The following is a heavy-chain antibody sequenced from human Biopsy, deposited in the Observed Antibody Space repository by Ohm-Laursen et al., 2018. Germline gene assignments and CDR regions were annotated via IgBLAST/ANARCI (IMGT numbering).Heavy chain of an antibody. CDR1: GFKFDDYG. V-gene: IGHV3-9*01. CDR3: AKDLGLNYSDRFLFYYGMDV. J-gene: IGHJ6*02. Sequence: SLRLSCTASGFKFDDYGMNWVRQVPGKGLEWVSRISWNSGSIGYVDSVKGRFTISRDNAKNSLYLQMNSLRTEDTALYYCAKDLGLNYSDRFLFYYGMDVWGRGTTVTVSS. CDR2: ISWNSGSI. D-gene: IGHD4-17*01.